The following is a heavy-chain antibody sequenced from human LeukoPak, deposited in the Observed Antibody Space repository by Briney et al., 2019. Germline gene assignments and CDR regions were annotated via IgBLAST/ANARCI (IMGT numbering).Heavy chain of an antibody. CDR3: ARDQHNWNDVNAFDI. CDR2: INPNSGGT. J-gene: IGHJ3*02. Sequence: ASVKVSCKASGYTFTGYYMHWVRQAPGQGLEWMGRINPNSGGTNYAQKFQGRVTMTRDTSISTAYMELSRLRSDDTAVYYCARDQHNWNDVNAFDIWGQGTMVTVSS. D-gene: IGHD1-1*01. CDR1: GYTFTGYY. V-gene: IGHV1-2*06.